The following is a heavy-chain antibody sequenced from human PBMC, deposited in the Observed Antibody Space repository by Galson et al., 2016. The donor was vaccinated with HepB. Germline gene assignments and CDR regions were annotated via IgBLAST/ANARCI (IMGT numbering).Heavy chain of an antibody. Sequence: SVKVSCKASGYTFTNYYVHWMRQAPGQGLEWMGIINPSGGSTTYAQKFQGRVTMTRDTSTSTVYMELTSLRSEDTAIYYCARPCGGGYCPFDYWGQGTLVTVSS. CDR1: GYTFTNYY. D-gene: IGHD2-21*02. J-gene: IGHJ4*02. V-gene: IGHV1-46*01. CDR3: ARPCGGGYCPFDY. CDR2: INPSGGST.